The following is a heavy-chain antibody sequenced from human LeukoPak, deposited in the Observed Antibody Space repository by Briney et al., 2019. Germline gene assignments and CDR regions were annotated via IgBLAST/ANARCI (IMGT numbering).Heavy chain of an antibody. CDR2: ISYDGSNK. CDR3: AKDQGGGSSWYTA. J-gene: IGHJ4*02. Sequence: PGRSLRLSCAASGFTFSSYGMHWVRQAPGKGLEWVAVISYDGSNKYYADSVKGRFTISRDNSKNTLYLQMNSLRAEDTAVYYCAKDQGGGSSWYTAWGQGTLVTVPS. D-gene: IGHD6-13*01. V-gene: IGHV3-30*18. CDR1: GFTFSSYG.